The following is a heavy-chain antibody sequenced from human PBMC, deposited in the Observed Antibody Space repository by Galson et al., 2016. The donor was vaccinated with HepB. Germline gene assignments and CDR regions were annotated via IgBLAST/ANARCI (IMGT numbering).Heavy chain of an antibody. D-gene: IGHD3-22*01. Sequence: LRLSCAASGFTVSDSYMSWVRQAPGKGLEWVSVIYKDGTTNYADSMEGRFTISRDNSKNTLYLQMTSLRAEDTAVYYCVREAYYYDASGDYYRYYYYGMDVWGQGTTVTVSS. CDR3: VREAYYYDASGDYYRYYYYGMDV. CDR1: GFTVSDSY. J-gene: IGHJ6*02. V-gene: IGHV3-53*01. CDR2: IYKDGTT.